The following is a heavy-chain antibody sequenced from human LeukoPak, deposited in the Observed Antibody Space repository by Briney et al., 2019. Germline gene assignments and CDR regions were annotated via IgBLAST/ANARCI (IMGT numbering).Heavy chain of an antibody. J-gene: IGHJ6*02. Sequence: GGSLRLSCAASGFTFSSYAMSWVRQAPGKGLEWVSAISGSGGSTYYADSVKGRFTISRDNSKNTLYLQMNSLRAEDTAVYYCAKRTHCSRTSCYYYGMDVWGQGTTVTVSS. CDR3: AKRTHCSRTSCYYYGMDV. CDR2: ISGSGGST. CDR1: GFTFSSYA. D-gene: IGHD2-2*01. V-gene: IGHV3-23*01.